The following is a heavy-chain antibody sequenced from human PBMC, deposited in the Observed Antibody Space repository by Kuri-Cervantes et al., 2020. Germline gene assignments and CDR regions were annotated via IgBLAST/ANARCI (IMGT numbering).Heavy chain of an antibody. J-gene: IGHJ4*02. CDR1: GFTFDDYA. V-gene: IGHV3-9*01. D-gene: IGHD2-15*01. CDR2: ISWNSGSI. Sequence: GGSLRLSCAASGFTFDDYAMHWVRQAPGKGLEWVSGISWNSGSIGYADSVKGRFTISRDNAKNSLYLQMNSLRAGDTAVYYCARRGYCSGGSCYGAYYFDYWGQGTLVTVSS. CDR3: ARRGYCSGGSCYGAYYFDY.